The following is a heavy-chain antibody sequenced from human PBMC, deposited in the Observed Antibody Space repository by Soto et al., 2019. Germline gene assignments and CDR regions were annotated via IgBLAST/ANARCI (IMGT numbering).Heavy chain of an antibody. Sequence: QVQLVQSGAEEKKPGASVKVSCKASGYTFTGYAMHWVRQAPGQRLEWMGWINAGNGNTKYSHKVQGRVTITRATYASAAYMELSSLRSEATAVYYCASAVAVAADFDYWGQGTLVTVSS. D-gene: IGHD6-19*01. CDR3: ASAVAVAADFDY. V-gene: IGHV1-3*05. J-gene: IGHJ4*02. CDR1: GYTFTGYA. CDR2: INAGNGNT.